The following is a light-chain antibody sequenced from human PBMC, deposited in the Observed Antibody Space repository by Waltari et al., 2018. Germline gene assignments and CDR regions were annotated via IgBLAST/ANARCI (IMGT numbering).Light chain of an antibody. CDR2: LGS. Sequence: DIVVTQSPLSLPVTPGEPASISCRSSQSLLHSNGYNYLDWYLQKPGQSPQLLIYLGSNRASGVPDRFSGTGSGTDFTLKINRVQAEDVGVYYCMQSLQALWTFGQGT. V-gene: IGKV2-28*01. CDR1: QSLLHSNGYNY. J-gene: IGKJ1*01. CDR3: MQSLQALWT.